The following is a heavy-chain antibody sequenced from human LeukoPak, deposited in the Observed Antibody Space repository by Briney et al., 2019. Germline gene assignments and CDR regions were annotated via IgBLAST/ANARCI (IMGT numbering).Heavy chain of an antibody. V-gene: IGHV3-30*03. CDR1: GFTFSSYG. J-gene: IGHJ6*02. Sequence: GRSLRLSCAASGFTFSSYGMHWVRQAPGKGLEWVAVISYDGSNKYYADSVKGRFTISRDNSKNTLYLQMNSLRAEDTAVYYCARGGAVLRYFDWLSGFVPNDYYYYGMDVWGQGTTVTVSS. CDR2: ISYDGSNK. D-gene: IGHD3-9*01. CDR3: ARGGAVLRYFDWLSGFVPNDYYYYGMDV.